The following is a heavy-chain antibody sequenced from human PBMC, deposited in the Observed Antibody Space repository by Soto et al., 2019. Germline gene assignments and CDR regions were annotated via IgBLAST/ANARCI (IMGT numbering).Heavy chain of an antibody. CDR3: ARDGGRHSGGIDY. CDR1: GGTFSSYS. Sequence: QVQLVQSGSEVKKPGSSVKVSCKASGGTFSSYSINWWRQAPGQGLEWMGEIIPIFGTANYAQKFQGRVTITADESTSTAYMELSSLRSEDTAVYYCARDGGRHSGGIDYCGQGTLVPVSS. CDR2: IIPIFGTA. V-gene: IGHV1-69*01. D-gene: IGHD3-16*01. J-gene: IGHJ4*02.